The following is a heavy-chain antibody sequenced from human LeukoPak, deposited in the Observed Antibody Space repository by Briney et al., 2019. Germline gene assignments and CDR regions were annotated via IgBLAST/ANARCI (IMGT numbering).Heavy chain of an antibody. Sequence: KPSETLSLSCTVSGGSISSYYWSWIRQPAGKGLEWIGRIYTGGSTNYNPSLKSRVTMSVDTSKNQFSLKLSSVTAADTAVYYCARDSTSSSSWYDYYYGMDVWGQGTTVTVSS. CDR3: ARDSTSSSSWYDYYYGMDV. CDR2: IYTGGST. D-gene: IGHD6-13*01. J-gene: IGHJ6*02. V-gene: IGHV4-4*07. CDR1: GGSISSYY.